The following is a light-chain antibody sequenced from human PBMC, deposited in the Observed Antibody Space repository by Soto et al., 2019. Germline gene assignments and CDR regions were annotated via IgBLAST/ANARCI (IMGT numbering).Light chain of an antibody. Sequence: DIQMTQSPSTLSASVGDRVTITCRASQIISRWLAWYQQKPGKAPKLLIYDASNLERGVPSRFSGSGSGTEFTLTISSLQPDDFAVYYCQQYGSSLFTFGPGTKVDFK. CDR2: DAS. CDR3: QQYGSSLFT. CDR1: QIISRW. J-gene: IGKJ3*01. V-gene: IGKV1-5*01.